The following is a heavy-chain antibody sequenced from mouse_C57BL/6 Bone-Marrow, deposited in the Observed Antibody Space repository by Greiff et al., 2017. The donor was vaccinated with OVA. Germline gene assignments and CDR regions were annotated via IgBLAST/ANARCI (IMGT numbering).Heavy chain of an antibody. CDR3: ASLDLSRRGFAY. CDR2: INPNNGGT. J-gene: IGHJ3*01. V-gene: IGHV1-22*01. Sequence: EVQLQQSGPELVKPGASVKMSCKASGYTFTDYNMHWVKQSHGKSLEWIGYINPNNGGTSYNQKFKGKATLTVNKSSSTAYMELRSLTSEDSAVYYCASLDLSRRGFAYWGQGTLVTVSA. CDR1: GYTFTDYN. D-gene: IGHD1-1*01.